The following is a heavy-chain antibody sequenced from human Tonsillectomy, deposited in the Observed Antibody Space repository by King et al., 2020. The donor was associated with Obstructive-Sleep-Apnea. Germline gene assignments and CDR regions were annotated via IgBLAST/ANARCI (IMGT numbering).Heavy chain of an antibody. CDR2: INSDGSST. D-gene: IGHD6-19*01. CDR3: ARGGEAVAGYHYYYGMDV. CDR1: GFTFSSYW. J-gene: IGHJ6*02. V-gene: IGHV3-74*01. Sequence: VQLVESGGGLVQPGGSLRLSCAASGFTFSSYWMHWVRQAPGKGLVWVSRINSDGSSTSYADSVKGRFTISRDNAKNTLYLQMNSLRAEATDVYYCARGGEAVAGYHYYYGMDVWGQGTTVTVSS.